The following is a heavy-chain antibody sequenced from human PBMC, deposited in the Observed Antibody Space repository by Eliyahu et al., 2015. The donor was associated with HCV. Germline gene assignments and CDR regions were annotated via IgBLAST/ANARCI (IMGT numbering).Heavy chain of an antibody. Sequence: EVQLVESGGGLVQPGGSLXXSXAASGXTFXSYSMNWVRQAPGKGLEWVSYISSSSSTIYYADSVKGRFTISRDNAKNSLYLQMNSLRDEDTAVYYCASSWGGATTLGAFDIWGQGTMVTVSS. D-gene: IGHD1-26*01. CDR3: ASSWGGATTLGAFDI. J-gene: IGHJ3*02. CDR1: GXTFXSYS. CDR2: ISSSSSTI. V-gene: IGHV3-48*02.